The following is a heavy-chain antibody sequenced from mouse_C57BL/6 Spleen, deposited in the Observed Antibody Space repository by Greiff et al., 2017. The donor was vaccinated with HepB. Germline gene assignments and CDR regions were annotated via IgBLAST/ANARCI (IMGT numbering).Heavy chain of an antibody. CDR3: ARVRRIYSLFDY. J-gene: IGHJ2*01. V-gene: IGHV5-4*01. CDR1: GFTFSSYA. Sequence: EVQLVESGGGLVKPGGSLKLSCAASGFTFSSYAMSWVRQTPEKRLEWVATISDGGSYTYYPDNVKGRFTISRDNAKNNLYLQMSHLKTEDTAMYYCARVRRIYSLFDYWGQGTTLTVSS. D-gene: IGHD2-1*01. CDR2: ISDGGSYT.